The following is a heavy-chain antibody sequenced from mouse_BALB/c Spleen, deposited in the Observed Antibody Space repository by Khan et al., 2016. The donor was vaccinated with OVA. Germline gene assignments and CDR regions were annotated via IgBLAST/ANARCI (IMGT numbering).Heavy chain of an antibody. D-gene: IGHD1-2*01. CDR2: IDPATRNN. CDR1: GFNIKDTY. J-gene: IGHJ4*01. V-gene: IGHV14-3*02. Sequence: VQLQQSGAEIVKPGASVNLSCTASGFNIKDTYIHWVKQRPKQGLEWIGRIDPATRNNKYDPKFQDKATMKADTSSNTDNLNLSSLTSEDTAVYSCARTEIHSCGSYVMDYWGQGTSVTVSS. CDR3: ARTEIHSCGSYVMDY.